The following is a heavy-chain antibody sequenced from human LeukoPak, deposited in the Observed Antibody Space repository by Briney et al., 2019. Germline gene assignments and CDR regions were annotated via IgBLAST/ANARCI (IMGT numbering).Heavy chain of an antibody. J-gene: IGHJ3*02. D-gene: IGHD3-22*01. Sequence: PSETLSLTCTVSGGSISSYYWSWIRQHPGKGLEWIGYIYYSGSTYYNPSLKSRVTISVDTSKNQFSLKLSSVTAADTAVYYCARDFPLYYYDSSGYYGNAFDIWGQGTMVTVSS. CDR1: GGSISSYY. CDR2: IYYSGST. CDR3: ARDFPLYYYDSSGYYGNAFDI. V-gene: IGHV4-59*06.